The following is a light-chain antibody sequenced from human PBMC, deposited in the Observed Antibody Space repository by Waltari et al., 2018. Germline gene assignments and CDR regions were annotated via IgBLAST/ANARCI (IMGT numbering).Light chain of an antibody. CDR1: QSISSW. CDR2: KAS. Sequence: DIQMTQSPSSLSASIGDRVTLTCRASQSISSWLAWYQQKPGKAPKLLISKASTLESGVPSRFSGSGSGTEFTLTISSLQPDDFATYYCQQYTSFSLTFGGGTTVEIK. V-gene: IGKV1-5*03. CDR3: QQYTSFSLT. J-gene: IGKJ4*01.